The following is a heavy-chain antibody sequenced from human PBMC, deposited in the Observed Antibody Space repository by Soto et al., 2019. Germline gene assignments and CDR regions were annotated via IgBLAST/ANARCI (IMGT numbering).Heavy chain of an antibody. D-gene: IGHD1-26*01. CDR3: ARGVSAGVDY. CDR2: MQPSTGRT. J-gene: IGHJ4*02. V-gene: IGHV1-8*01. Sequence: QVQPVQSGAEVREPGASVKVSCMASGYSFTSLDINWVRQTAGQGLEWMGWMQPSTGRTGYAQKFQGRVTMTRDTSINTAYMELTTLTSDDTAFYYCARGVSAGVDYWGQGTLVTVSS. CDR1: GYSFTSLD.